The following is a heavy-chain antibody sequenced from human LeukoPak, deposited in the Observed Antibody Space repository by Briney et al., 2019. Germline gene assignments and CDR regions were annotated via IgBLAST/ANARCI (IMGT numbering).Heavy chain of an antibody. CDR1: GFTFSDYY. CDR2: ISSSGSTI. D-gene: IGHD2-2*01. V-gene: IGHV3-11*04. Sequence: GGSLRLSCAASGFTFSDYYMSWIRQAPGKGLEWVSYISSSGSTIYYADSVKGRFTISRDNAKNSLYLQMNSLRAEDTAVYYCARSSTADYYYYYMDVWGKGTTVTVSS. J-gene: IGHJ6*03. CDR3: ARSSTADYYYYYMDV.